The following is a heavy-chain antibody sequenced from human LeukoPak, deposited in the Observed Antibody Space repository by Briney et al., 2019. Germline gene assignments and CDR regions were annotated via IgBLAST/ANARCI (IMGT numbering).Heavy chain of an antibody. D-gene: IGHD3-10*01. Sequence: SETLSLTCAVYGGSFSGYYWSWIRQPPGKGLEWIGEINHSGSTNYNPSLKSRVTISVDTSKNQFSLKLSSVTAADTAVYYCASRSGKGLKQDWLDPWGQGTLVTVSS. J-gene: IGHJ5*02. V-gene: IGHV4-34*01. CDR1: GGSFSGYY. CDR3: ASRSGKGLKQDWLDP. CDR2: INHSGST.